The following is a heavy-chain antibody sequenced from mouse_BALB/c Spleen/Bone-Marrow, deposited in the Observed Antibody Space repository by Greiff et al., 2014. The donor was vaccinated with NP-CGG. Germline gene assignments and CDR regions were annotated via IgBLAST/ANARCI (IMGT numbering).Heavy chain of an antibody. CDR2: INPYSGDT. V-gene: IGHV1-20*02. Sequence: EVQLQQSGPELVKPGASVKISCKASGYSFTGYFMNWVMQSHGKSLEWIGRINPYSGDTFYNQKFKGKATLTVDKSSSTAHMELRSLASEDSAVYYCTRVTTDWYFDVWGAGTTVTVSS. CDR3: TRVTTDWYFDV. D-gene: IGHD1-1*01. CDR1: GYSFTGYF. J-gene: IGHJ1*01.